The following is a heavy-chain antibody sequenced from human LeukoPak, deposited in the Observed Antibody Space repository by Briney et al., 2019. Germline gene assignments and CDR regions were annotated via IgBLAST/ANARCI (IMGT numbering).Heavy chain of an antibody. J-gene: IGHJ6*03. D-gene: IGHD3/OR15-3a*01. V-gene: IGHV3-73*01. CDR3: TRHVLDSTTPYYYYYYMDV. CDR2: IRSKANSYAT. Sequence: PGGSLRLSCAASGFTFSGSAMHWVRQASGKGLEWVGRIRSKANSYATAYAASVKGRFTISRDDTKNTAYLQMNSLKTEDTAVYYCTRHVLDSTTPYYYYYYMDVWGKGTTVTVSS. CDR1: GFTFSGSA.